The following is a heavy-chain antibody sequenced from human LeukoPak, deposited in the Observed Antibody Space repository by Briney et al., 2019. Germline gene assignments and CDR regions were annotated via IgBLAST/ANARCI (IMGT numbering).Heavy chain of an antibody. V-gene: IGHV5-51*01. J-gene: IGHJ5*02. CDR3: ARGLPSGRDGYHGGHWFDP. D-gene: IGHD5-24*01. CDR2: IYPGDSDT. Sequence: GESLKISCKGSGYSFTSYWIGWVRQMPGKGLEWMGIIYPGDSDTRYSPSFQGQVTISADKSISTAYLQWSSLKASDIAMYYCARGLPSGRDGYHGGHWFDPWGQGTLVTVSS. CDR1: GYSFTSYW.